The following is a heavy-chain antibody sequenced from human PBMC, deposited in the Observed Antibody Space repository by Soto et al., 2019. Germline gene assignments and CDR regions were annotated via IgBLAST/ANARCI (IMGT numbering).Heavy chain of an antibody. CDR3: ARDGGLTGDALLYFDY. CDR1: GFTFSSYS. D-gene: IGHD7-27*01. V-gene: IGHV3-21*01. Sequence: GGSLRLSCAASGFTFSSYSMNWVRQAPGKGLEWVSSISSSSSYIYYADSVKGRFTISRDNAKNSLYLQMNSLRAEDTAVYYCARDGGLTGDALLYFDYWGQGTLVTVSS. CDR2: ISSSSSYI. J-gene: IGHJ4*02.